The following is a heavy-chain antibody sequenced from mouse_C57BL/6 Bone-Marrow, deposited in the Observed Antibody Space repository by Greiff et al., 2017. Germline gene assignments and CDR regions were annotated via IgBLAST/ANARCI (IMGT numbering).Heavy chain of an antibody. CDR1: GYTFTSYW. Sequence: QVQLQQPGAELVKPGASVKLSCKASGYTFTSYWMHWVKQRPGQGLEWIGMIHPNSGSTNYNEKFKSKATLTVDKSSSTAYMQLSSLTSEDSAVYYCAREGGIYYYGSSWYFDVWATGTTVTVSS. CDR3: AREGGIYYYGSSWYFDV. V-gene: IGHV1-64*01. D-gene: IGHD1-1*01. J-gene: IGHJ1*03. CDR2: IHPNSGST.